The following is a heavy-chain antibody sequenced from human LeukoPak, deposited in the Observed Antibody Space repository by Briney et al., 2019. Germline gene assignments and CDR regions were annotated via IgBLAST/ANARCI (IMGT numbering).Heavy chain of an antibody. CDR2: ISWNNGSI. D-gene: IGHD3-10*01. CDR3: AKGESGYYFEY. V-gene: IGHV3-9*01. CDR1: AFTFYDYA. J-gene: IGHJ4*02. Sequence: QPGRSLRLSCAASAFTFYDYAMHWVRQGPGKGREWFSDISWNNGSIAYEDSVKGRFTISRDNAKNSLYLQMNSLSAEDTALYYCAKGESGYYFEYWGQGTLVTVSS.